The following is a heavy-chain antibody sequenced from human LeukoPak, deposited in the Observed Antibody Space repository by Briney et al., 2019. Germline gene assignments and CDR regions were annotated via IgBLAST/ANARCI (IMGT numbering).Heavy chain of an antibody. J-gene: IGHJ3*02. CDR3: TSNTYYYGSGSYYPDAFDI. V-gene: IGHV1-24*01. CDR1: GYTLTELS. Sequence: ASVKVSCKVSGYTLTELSMHWVRQAPGKGLEWMGGFDPEDGETIYAQKFQGRVTMTEDTSTDTAYMELSSLRSEDTAVYYCTSNTYYYGSGSYYPDAFDIWGQGTMVTVSS. CDR2: FDPEDGET. D-gene: IGHD3-10*01.